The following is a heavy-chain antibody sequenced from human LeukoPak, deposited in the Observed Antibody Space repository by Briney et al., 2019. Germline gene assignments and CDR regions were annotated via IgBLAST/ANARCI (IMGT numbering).Heavy chain of an antibody. CDR1: GFTFSSYA. D-gene: IGHD6-6*01. Sequence: PGGSLRLSCAASGFTFSSYAMSWVRQAPGKGLEWVSAISGSGGSTYYADSVKGRFTISRDNSKNTLYLQMNSLRAEDTAAYYCAKDLRSSSFLDLEGVFDYWGQGTLVTVSS. J-gene: IGHJ4*02. CDR3: AKDLRSSSFLDLEGVFDY. CDR2: ISGSGGST. V-gene: IGHV3-23*01.